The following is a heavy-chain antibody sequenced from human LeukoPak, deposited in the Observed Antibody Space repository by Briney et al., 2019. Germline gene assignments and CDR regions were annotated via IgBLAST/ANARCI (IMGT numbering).Heavy chain of an antibody. CDR3: ARGQWLPVFDF. J-gene: IGHJ4*02. Sequence: TSETLSLTCSVSGGFNTHYYWTWMRQPPGKGLELIGYTYHSGSTKYNPSLNSRVSISVDTSKNHFSLKLSSVTAADTAVYYCARGQWLPVFDFWGQGILVTVSS. D-gene: IGHD3-22*01. V-gene: IGHV4-59*01. CDR2: TYHSGST. CDR1: GGFNTHYY.